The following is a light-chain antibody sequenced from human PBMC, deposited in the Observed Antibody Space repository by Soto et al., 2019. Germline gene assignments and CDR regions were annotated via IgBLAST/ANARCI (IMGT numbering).Light chain of an antibody. CDR1: SSNIGAGYD. V-gene: IGLV1-40*01. CDR2: DNN. CDR3: QSYDSSLSEV. J-gene: IGLJ2*01. Sequence: QAVVTQPPSVSGAPGQRVTISCTGSSSNIGAGYDVHWYQQFPGTAPKLLLYDNNYRPSGVPDRFSGSKSGTSASLAITGLQAEDEADYYCQSYDSSLSEVFGGGTKLTVL.